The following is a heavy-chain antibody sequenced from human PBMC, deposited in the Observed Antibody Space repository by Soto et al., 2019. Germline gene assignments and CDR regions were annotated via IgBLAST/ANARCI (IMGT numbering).Heavy chain of an antibody. CDR1: GFSLSSSGVG. CDR3: AHSYGHFDY. CDR2: IYWNDDK. V-gene: IGHV2-5*01. D-gene: IGHD4-17*01. Sequence: QITLQEPGPTLVKPTQTLTLTCTFSGFSLSSSGVGVGWIRQPPGKALEWLALIYWNDDKRYSPSLKSRLTITKDTSKNQVVLIMINMDPVDTATYYCAHSYGHFDYWGQGILVTVSS. J-gene: IGHJ4*02.